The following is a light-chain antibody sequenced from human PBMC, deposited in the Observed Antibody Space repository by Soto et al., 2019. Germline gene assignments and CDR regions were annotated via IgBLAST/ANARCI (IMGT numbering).Light chain of an antibody. CDR2: DAS. CDR3: QQYYNTPYT. V-gene: IGKV3-15*01. J-gene: IGKJ2*01. CDR1: ESIGTN. Sequence: EIVMTQSPATLSVSPGERATLSCRASESIGTNLVWYQQKPGQAPRILIYDASTRASGIPARFSGSGSGTEFTLTISSLQSEDFAVYYCQQYYNTPYTFGQGTTLEIK.